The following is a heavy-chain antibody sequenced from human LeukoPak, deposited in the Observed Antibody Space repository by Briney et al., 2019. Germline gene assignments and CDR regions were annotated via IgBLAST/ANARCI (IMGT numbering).Heavy chain of an antibody. CDR2: ISGSGGST. CDR3: AKGVGTKLRYYFDY. D-gene: IGHD1-26*01. V-gene: IGHV3-23*01. CDR1: GFTFSTYA. Sequence: GGSLRLSCAASGFTFSTYAMGWVRQAPGKGLEWVSAISGSGGSTYYADSVKGRFTISRDSSKSTLYLQMDSLRAEDTAVYYCAKGVGTKLRYYFDYWGQGILVTVYS. J-gene: IGHJ4*02.